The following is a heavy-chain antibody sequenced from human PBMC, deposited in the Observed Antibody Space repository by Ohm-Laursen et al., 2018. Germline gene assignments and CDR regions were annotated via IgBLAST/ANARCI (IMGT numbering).Heavy chain of an antibody. CDR3: AHSSWTGYIIDAFDI. Sequence: TQTLTLTCTFSGFSLSTSGVGVGWIRQPPGKALEWLALIYWNDDKRYSPSLRSRLTITKDTSKNQVVLTMTNMDPVDTATYYCAHSSWTGYIIDAFDIWGQGTMVTVSS. V-gene: IGHV2-5*01. J-gene: IGHJ3*02. CDR2: IYWNDDK. D-gene: IGHD3/OR15-3a*01. CDR1: GFSLSTSGVG.